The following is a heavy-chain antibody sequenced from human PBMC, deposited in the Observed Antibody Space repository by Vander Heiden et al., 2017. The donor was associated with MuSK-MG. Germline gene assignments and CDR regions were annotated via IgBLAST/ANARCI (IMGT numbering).Heavy chain of an antibody. CDR2: IKQEGTEK. J-gene: IGHJ4*02. Sequence: EVQLVESGGGLVQPGGSLRLCCAGSGFTFSSYWMTWVRQAPGKGLEWVANIKQEGTEKNYVDSVKGRFTISRDNAKNSLYLQMNSLTAEDTAVYYCASNWTGLEYWGQGALVTVSS. CDR3: ASNWTGLEY. V-gene: IGHV3-7*01. CDR1: GFTFSSYW. D-gene: IGHD3-3*01.